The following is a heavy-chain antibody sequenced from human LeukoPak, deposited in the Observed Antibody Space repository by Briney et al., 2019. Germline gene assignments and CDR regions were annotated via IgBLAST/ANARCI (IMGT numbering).Heavy chain of an antibody. CDR3: ARDLDGYCSGGSCYSGHQS. V-gene: IGHV3-30*04. D-gene: IGHD2-15*01. J-gene: IGHJ5*02. CDR2: ISYDGSNK. Sequence: GGSLRLSCAASGFTFSSYAMHWVRQAPGKGLEWVAVISYDGSNKYYADSVKGRFTISRDNSKNTLYLQMNSLRAEDTAVYYCARDLDGYCSGGSCYSGHQSWGQGTLVTVSS. CDR1: GFTFSSYA.